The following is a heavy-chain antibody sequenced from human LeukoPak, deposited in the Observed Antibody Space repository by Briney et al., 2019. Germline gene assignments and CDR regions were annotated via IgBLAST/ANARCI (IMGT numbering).Heavy chain of an antibody. V-gene: IGHV5-51*01. Sequence: GESLKISCKGSGYSFTTYWIGWVRQMPGKGLEWMGIIYPGDSDTRYSPSFQGQVTISADKSISTAYLQWSSLKASDTAMYYCARLGSSYDYYYYYGMDVWGQGTTVTVSS. D-gene: IGHD5-12*01. CDR3: ARLGSSYDYYYYYGMDV. CDR2: IYPGDSDT. CDR1: GYSFTTYW. J-gene: IGHJ6*02.